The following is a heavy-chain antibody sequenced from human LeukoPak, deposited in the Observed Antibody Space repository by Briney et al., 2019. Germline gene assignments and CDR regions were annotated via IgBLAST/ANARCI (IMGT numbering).Heavy chain of an antibody. CDR2: IIPIFGTA. CDR3: ARGGYSSSAEPFDY. Sequence: SVKVSCKASGGTFSSYAISWVRQTPGQGLEWMGGIIPIFGTANYAQKFQGRVAITADESTSTAYMELSSLRSEDTAVYYCARGGYSSSAEPFDYWGQGTLVTVSS. J-gene: IGHJ4*02. D-gene: IGHD6-13*01. V-gene: IGHV1-69*13. CDR1: GGTFSSYA.